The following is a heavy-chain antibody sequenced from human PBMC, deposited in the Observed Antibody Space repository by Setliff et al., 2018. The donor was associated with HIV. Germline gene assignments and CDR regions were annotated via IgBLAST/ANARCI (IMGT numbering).Heavy chain of an antibody. V-gene: IGHV4-59*11. CDR3: ARAEVWGVDY. Sequence: SETLSLTCTVSGGSISSHYWSWIRQPPGKGLEWIGYIYYSGSTNYNPSLKSRVTISVDTSKNQSSLKLSSVTAADTAVYYCARAEVWGVDYWGQGTLVTVPS. D-gene: IGHD7-27*01. CDR1: GGSISSHY. J-gene: IGHJ4*02. CDR2: IYYSGST.